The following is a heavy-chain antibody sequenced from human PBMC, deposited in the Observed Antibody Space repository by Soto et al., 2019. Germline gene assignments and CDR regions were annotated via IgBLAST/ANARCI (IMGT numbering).Heavy chain of an antibody. CDR2: IYYSGST. CDR3: ARGQGMVPAERGDWFDP. D-gene: IGHD2-2*01. J-gene: IGHJ5*02. CDR1: GGSISSGGYY. V-gene: IGHV4-31*03. Sequence: QVQLQESGPGLVKPSRTLSLTCTVSGGSISSGGYYWSWIRQHPGKGLEWIGYIYYSGSTYYNPSLKSRVTISVDTSKNQFSLKLSSVTAADTAVYYCARGQGMVPAERGDWFDPWGQGTLVTVSS.